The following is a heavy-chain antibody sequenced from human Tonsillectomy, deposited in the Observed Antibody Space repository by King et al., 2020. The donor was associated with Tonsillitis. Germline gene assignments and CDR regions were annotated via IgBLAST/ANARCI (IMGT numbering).Heavy chain of an antibody. CDR3: TTVASGY. CDR2: LKSKTDGGTT. D-gene: IGHD3-10*01. Sequence: VQLVESGGGLVKPGGSLRLSCAASGFTFSNAWMSWVRQSPGKGLEWVGRLKSKTDGGTTDYAAPVKGRFTISRDDSKNTLYLQMNSLKTEDTAVYYCTTVASGYWGQGTLVTVSS. CDR1: GFTFSNAW. J-gene: IGHJ4*02. V-gene: IGHV3-15*01.